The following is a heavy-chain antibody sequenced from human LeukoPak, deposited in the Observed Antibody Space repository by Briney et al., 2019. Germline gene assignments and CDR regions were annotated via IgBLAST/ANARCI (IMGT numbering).Heavy chain of an antibody. J-gene: IGHJ4*02. CDR3: ARWTTVTRAFDS. D-gene: IGHD4-17*01. V-gene: IGHV4-4*07. CDR1: GGSFNIYY. Sequence: SETLSLTCTVSGGSFNIYYWNWIRQPAGKGLEYIGRIYTSGSTNYNPSLKSRVTMSVDTSKNQFSLNPSSVTAADTAVYYCARWTTVTRAFDSWGQGTLVTVSS. CDR2: IYTSGST.